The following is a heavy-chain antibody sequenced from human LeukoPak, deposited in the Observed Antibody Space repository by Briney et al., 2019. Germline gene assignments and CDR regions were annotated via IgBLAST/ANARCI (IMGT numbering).Heavy chain of an antibody. CDR3: ARGRPHGNDY. CDR1: GFTFSSYA. Sequence: PGGSLRLSCAASGFTFSSYAMRWVRQAPGKGLEWVSGIASDGSSTTYADSVKGRFSISRDNAKNTLYLQMNSLRVEDTAVYYCARGRPHGNDYWGQGTLVTVSS. CDR2: IASDGSST. V-gene: IGHV3-74*01. D-gene: IGHD4-23*01. J-gene: IGHJ4*02.